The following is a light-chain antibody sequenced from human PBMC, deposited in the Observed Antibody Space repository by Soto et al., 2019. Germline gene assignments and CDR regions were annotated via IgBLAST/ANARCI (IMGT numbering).Light chain of an antibody. CDR2: DAS. V-gene: IGKV3-20*01. J-gene: IGKJ1*01. CDR1: QSVSSSY. CDR3: QQYGSSPRT. Sequence: EIVLTQSPGTLSLSPGERATLSCRASQSVSSSYLAWYQQKPGQAPRLLIYDASSRATGIPDRFSGSGSGTDFTLTISRLEPEDFPVYSCQQYGSSPRTFGQGTKVEIK.